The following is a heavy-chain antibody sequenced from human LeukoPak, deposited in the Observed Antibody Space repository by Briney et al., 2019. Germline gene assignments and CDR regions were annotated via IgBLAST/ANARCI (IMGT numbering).Heavy chain of an antibody. J-gene: IGHJ4*02. CDR2: INPSSGST. V-gene: IGHV1-46*01. D-gene: IGHD5-18*01. CDR1: GYTFTSYD. CDR3: ARGGTARGYSFGIVEY. Sequence: ASVKVSCKASGYTFTSYDINWVRQAPGQGLEWMGIINPSSGSTSYAQKFQGTVTMTRDTSTSTVYMELSSLRSGDTAVYYCARGGTARGYSFGIVEYWGQGTLVAVSS.